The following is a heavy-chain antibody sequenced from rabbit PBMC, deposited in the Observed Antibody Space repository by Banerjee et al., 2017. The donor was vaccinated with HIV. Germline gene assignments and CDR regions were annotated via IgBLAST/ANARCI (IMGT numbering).Heavy chain of an antibody. V-gene: IGHV1S7*01. CDR2: IDPVVGST. CDR3: ARILVFSGSSYPYNL. CDR1: GFDFSSYY. Sequence: QLVESGGGLVQPGGSLKLSCKASGFDFSSYYITWVRQAPGKGLEWIGYIDPVVGSTYYASWGNGRFTTPRHNAQNTLYLQLYSLTAADTATYFCARILVFSGSSYPYNLWGPGTLVTVS. J-gene: IGHJ4*01. D-gene: IGHD8-1*01.